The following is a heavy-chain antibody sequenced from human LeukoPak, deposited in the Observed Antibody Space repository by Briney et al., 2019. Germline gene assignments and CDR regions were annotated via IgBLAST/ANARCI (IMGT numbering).Heavy chain of an antibody. V-gene: IGHV1-18*01. CDR2: ISAYNGNT. CDR3: ARDLGYYGSGYFDY. CDR1: GYTFTSYG. Sequence: ASVKVSCKASGYTFTSYGISWVRQAPGQGLEWMGWISAYNGNTNYAQKLQGRVAMTTDTSTSTAYMELRSLRSDDTAVYYCARDLGYYGSGYFDYWGQGTLVTVSS. D-gene: IGHD3-10*01. J-gene: IGHJ4*02.